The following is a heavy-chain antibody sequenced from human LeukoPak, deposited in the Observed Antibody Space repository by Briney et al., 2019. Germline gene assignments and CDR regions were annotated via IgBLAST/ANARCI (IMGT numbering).Heavy chain of an antibody. V-gene: IGHV4-59*01. J-gene: IGHJ3*02. CDR3: ARDRVERVDDYGDPDAFDI. CDR2: IFYSGST. Sequence: SETLSLTCTVSVGSISSYYWSWIRQTPGKGLEWIGYIFYSGSTKYNPSLKSRVIISVDKSKNQFSLKLNSVTAADTAVYYCARDRVERVDDYGDPDAFDIWGQGTLVTVSS. D-gene: IGHD4-17*01. CDR1: VGSISSYY.